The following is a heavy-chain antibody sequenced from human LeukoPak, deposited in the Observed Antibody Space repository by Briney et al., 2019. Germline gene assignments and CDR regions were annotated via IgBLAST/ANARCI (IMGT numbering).Heavy chain of an antibody. CDR2: INHSGST. V-gene: IGHV4-34*01. Sequence: SETLSLTCAVYGGSFSGYYWSWIRQPPGKGLEWIGEINHSGSTNYNPSLKSRVTISVDTSKNQFSLKLSSVTAADTAVYYCARGVSYDFWSGYYTGSSLFDYWGQGTRVTVSS. D-gene: IGHD3-3*01. CDR3: ARGVSYDFWSGYYTGSSLFDY. CDR1: GGSFSGYY. J-gene: IGHJ4*02.